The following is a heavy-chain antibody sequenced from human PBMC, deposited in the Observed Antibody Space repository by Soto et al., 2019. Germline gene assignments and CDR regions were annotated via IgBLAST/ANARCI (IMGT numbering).Heavy chain of an antibody. V-gene: IGHV4-59*01. Sequence: QVQLQESGPGLVKPSETLSLTCTVSGGSISSYYWSWIRQPPGKGLEWIGYIYYSGSTNYNPSLKSRGTISVDTSKNQFSLKLSSVTAADTAVYYCARAERFGELGHAFDIWGQGTMVTVSS. CDR1: GGSISSYY. CDR2: IYYSGST. CDR3: ARAERFGELGHAFDI. J-gene: IGHJ3*02. D-gene: IGHD3-10*01.